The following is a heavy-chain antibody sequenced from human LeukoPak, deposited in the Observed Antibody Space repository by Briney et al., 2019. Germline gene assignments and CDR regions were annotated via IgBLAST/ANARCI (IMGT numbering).Heavy chain of an antibody. CDR2: IDPSDSYT. J-gene: IGHJ4*02. Sequence: GESLQISCKCSGYIFTSYWISWVRQLPGKGLEGMGRIDPSDSYTNYSPSFQGHVTISADKSISTAYLQWSSLEASDTAMYYCARLGGGLRYFDWLPNPLDYWGQGTLVTVSS. V-gene: IGHV5-10-1*01. D-gene: IGHD3-9*01. CDR1: GYIFTSYW. CDR3: ARLGGGLRYFDWLPNPLDY.